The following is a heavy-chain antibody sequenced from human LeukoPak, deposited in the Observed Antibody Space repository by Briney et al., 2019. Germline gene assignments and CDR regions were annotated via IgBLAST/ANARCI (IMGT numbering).Heavy chain of an antibody. CDR2: ISGSSIRK. D-gene: IGHD3-3*01. CDR3: AKRSGGPSPFDY. CDR1: GFTFSSYA. J-gene: IGHJ4*02. Sequence: PGGSLRLSCAASGFTFSSYAMSWVRQAPGKGLEWVSDISGSSIRKNDADSVKGRFTSSRDNSKNTLYLQMNSLRAEDTAVYYCAKRSGGPSPFDYWGQGTLVTVSS. V-gene: IGHV3-23*01.